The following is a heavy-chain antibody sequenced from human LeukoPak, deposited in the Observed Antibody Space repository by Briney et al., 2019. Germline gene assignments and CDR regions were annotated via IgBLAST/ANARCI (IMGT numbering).Heavy chain of an antibody. D-gene: IGHD5-18*01. CDR2: INHSGST. CDR3: ARGRYTAMAGIDY. Sequence: PSETLSLTCAAYGGSFSGYYWSWIRQPPGKGLEWIGEINHSGSTNYNPSLKSRVTISVDTSKNQFSLKLSSVTAADTAVYYCARGRYTAMAGIDYWGQGTLVTVSS. J-gene: IGHJ4*02. V-gene: IGHV4-34*01. CDR1: GGSFSGYY.